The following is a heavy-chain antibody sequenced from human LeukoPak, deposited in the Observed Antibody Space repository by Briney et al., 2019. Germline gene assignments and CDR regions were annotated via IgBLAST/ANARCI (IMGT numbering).Heavy chain of an antibody. CDR2: IVVGSGNT. D-gene: IGHD3-16*02. Sequence: GASVKVSCKASGFTFSNSAMQWVRQARGQRLEWIGWIVVGSGNTNYAQKLQGRVTITRDMSTSTAYMELSSLRSDDTAVYCCAAEDDYIWKSYRSLDIWGQGTMVTVSS. J-gene: IGHJ3*02. CDR1: GFTFSNSA. V-gene: IGHV1-58*02. CDR3: AAEDDYIWKSYRSLDI.